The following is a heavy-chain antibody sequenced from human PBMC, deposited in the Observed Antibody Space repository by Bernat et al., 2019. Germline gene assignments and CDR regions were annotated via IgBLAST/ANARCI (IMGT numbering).Heavy chain of an antibody. CDR2: INGDGGAT. Sequence: EVQLVESGGGLIQPGGSLRLSCAASGFTFSSYWMSWVRQAPGKGPVLVSRINGDGGATYYADSVKGRFTISRDNAKNTLYLQLDNLRAEDTAIYYCASLYCSSITCYDYWGQGTLVTVSS. D-gene: IGHD2-2*01. V-gene: IGHV3-74*01. J-gene: IGHJ4*02. CDR1: GFTFSSYW. CDR3: ASLYCSSITCYDY.